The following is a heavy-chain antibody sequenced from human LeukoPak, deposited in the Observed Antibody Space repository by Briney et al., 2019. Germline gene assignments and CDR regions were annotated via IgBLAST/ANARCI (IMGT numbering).Heavy chain of an antibody. CDR2: MDPSGSQK. Sequence: GRSLRLSCTASGIIFHENTFHWVRQAPGKGLEWVANMDPSGSQKRYVDSVKGRFTISKDNPGTSLYLDMSGLRAEDTAIYYCAISTSGNYWGQGTLGTVSS. J-gene: IGHJ4*02. D-gene: IGHD3-10*01. V-gene: IGHV3-7*01. CDR3: AISTSGNY. CDR1: GIIFHENT.